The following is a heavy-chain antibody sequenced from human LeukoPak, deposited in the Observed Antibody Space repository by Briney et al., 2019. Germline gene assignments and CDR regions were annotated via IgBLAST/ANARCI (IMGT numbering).Heavy chain of an antibody. V-gene: IGHV1-24*01. J-gene: IGHJ4*02. D-gene: IGHD3-22*01. CDR3: ARVFHDSSGYYPYYFDY. CDR2: FDPEDGET. CDR1: GYTLTELS. Sequence: GASVKVSCKVSGYTLTELSMHWVRQAPGKGLEWMGGFDPEDGETIYAQKFQGRVTMTTDTSTSTAYMELRSLRSDDTAVYYCARVFHDSSGYYPYYFDYWGQGTLVPVSS.